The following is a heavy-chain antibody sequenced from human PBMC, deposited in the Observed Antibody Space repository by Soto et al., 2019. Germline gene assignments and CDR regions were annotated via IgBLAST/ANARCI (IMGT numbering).Heavy chain of an antibody. J-gene: IGHJ6*02. CDR1: GGSISSSNW. CDR3: ERVTVGYSYYYGMDA. D-gene: IGHD4-17*01. V-gene: IGHV4-4*02. Sequence: SETLSLTCAVSGGSISSSNWWSWVRQPPGKGLEWIGEIYHSGSTNYNPSLKSRVTISVDKSKNQFSLKLSSVAAADTAVYYCERVTVGYSYYYGMDAWGQGTTVTVSS. CDR2: IYHSGST.